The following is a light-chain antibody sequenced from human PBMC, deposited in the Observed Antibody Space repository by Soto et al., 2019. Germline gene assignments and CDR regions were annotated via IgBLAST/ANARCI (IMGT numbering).Light chain of an antibody. V-gene: IGLV1-44*01. Sequence: QPVLTQPPSASGTPGQRVTISCSGTRSNIGSNTVNWYQQLPGTAPKLLIYSNIHRPSGVPDRFSGSKSGTSASLAISGLQSEDEADYYCGAWEGSRNGYVFGTGTKVTVL. CDR2: SNI. CDR1: RSNIGSNT. CDR3: GAWEGSRNGYV. J-gene: IGLJ1*01.